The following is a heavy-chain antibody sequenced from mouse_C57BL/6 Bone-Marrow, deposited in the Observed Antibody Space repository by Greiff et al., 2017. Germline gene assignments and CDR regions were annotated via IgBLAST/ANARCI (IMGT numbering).Heavy chain of an antibody. CDR3: ATYYGSSD. CDR1: GYTFTSYW. J-gene: IGHJ2*01. D-gene: IGHD1-1*01. CDR2: ITPSSGYT. V-gene: IGHV1-7*01. Sequence: QVQLQQSGAELAKPGASVKLSCKASGYTFTSYWMHWVKQRSGQGLEWIGYITPSSGYTKYNQKFKDKATLTADKSSSTTYMQLSSLTYEDSAVYYCATYYGSSDWGQGTTLTVSS.